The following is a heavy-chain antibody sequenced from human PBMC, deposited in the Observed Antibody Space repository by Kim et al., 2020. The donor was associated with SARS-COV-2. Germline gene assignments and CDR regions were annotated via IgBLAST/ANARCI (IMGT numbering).Heavy chain of an antibody. V-gene: IGHV1-3*01. J-gene: IGHJ3*02. CDR3: ARACTNGVCYLEDAFDI. Sequence: FQGRVTITRDTSASTGYMELSSLRSEDTAVYYCARACTNGVCYLEDAFDIWGQGTMVTVSS. D-gene: IGHD2-8*01.